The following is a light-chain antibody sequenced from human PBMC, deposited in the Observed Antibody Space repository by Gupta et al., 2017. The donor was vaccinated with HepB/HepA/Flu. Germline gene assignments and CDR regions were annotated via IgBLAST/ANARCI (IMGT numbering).Light chain of an antibody. J-gene: IGKJ1*01. CDR1: QGIKKD. CDR2: AAS. CDR3: LQDYRYPRT. Sequence: AIQMTQSPSSLSASVGDRVTITCRASQGIKKDLAWYQHKPGKAPKLLIFAASSLQTGVPSRFSGSGSGTDFTLTISSLQPEDFATYYCLQDYRYPRTFGQGTKVEVK. V-gene: IGKV1-6*01.